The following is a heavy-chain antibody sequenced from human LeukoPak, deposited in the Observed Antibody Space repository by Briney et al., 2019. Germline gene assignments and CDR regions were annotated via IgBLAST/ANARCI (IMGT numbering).Heavy chain of an antibody. V-gene: IGHV4-39*07. Sequence: SSETLSLTCTVSGGSISSSSYYWGWIRRPPGKGLEWIGSIYYSGSTYYNPSLKSRVTISVDTSKNQFSLKLSSVTAADTAVYYCASRVLFYDSSGYYYFDYWGQGTLVTVSS. CDR3: ASRVLFYDSSGYYYFDY. CDR2: IYYSGST. J-gene: IGHJ4*02. D-gene: IGHD3-22*01. CDR1: GGSISSSSYY.